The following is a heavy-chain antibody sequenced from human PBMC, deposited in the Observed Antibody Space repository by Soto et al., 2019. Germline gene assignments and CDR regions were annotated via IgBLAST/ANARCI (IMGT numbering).Heavy chain of an antibody. CDR3: ARESRIVGATTGDY. J-gene: IGHJ4*02. CDR2: IYYSGST. V-gene: IGHV4-59*01. Sequence: QVQLQESGPGLVKPSETLSLTCTVSGGSISSYYWSWIRQPPGKGLEWIGYIYYSGSTNYNPSLKRRVTISVDTYKNQYALKLSSVTAADTAVYYCARESRIVGATTGDYWGQGTLVTVSS. CDR1: GGSISSYY. D-gene: IGHD1-26*01.